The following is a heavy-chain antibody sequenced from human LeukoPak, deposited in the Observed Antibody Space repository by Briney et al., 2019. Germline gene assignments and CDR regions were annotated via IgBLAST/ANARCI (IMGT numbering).Heavy chain of an antibody. CDR2: ISGSGSST. Sequence: GGSLRLSCAASGLTFSSYAMSWVRQAPGKGLEWVSAISGSGSSTYYADSVKGRFTISRDNSKNTLYLQMNSLRAEDTAVYYCASARDIVVVPAYFDYWGQGTLVTVSS. CDR1: GLTFSSYA. V-gene: IGHV3-23*01. CDR3: ASARDIVVVPAYFDY. D-gene: IGHD2-2*01. J-gene: IGHJ4*02.